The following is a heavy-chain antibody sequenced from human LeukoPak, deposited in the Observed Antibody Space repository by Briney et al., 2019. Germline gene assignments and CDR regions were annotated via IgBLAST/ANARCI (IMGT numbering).Heavy chain of an antibody. CDR1: GFTFSTYS. D-gene: IGHD3-22*01. V-gene: IGHV3-23*03. Sequence: PGGSLRLSCAASGFTFSTYSVNWVRQAPGKGLEWVSVIYSGGSTYYADSVEGRFTISRDNSKNTLYLQMNSLRAEDTAVYYCAKGMIVVVPFDYWGQGTLVTVSS. CDR2: IYSGGST. J-gene: IGHJ4*02. CDR3: AKGMIVVVPFDY.